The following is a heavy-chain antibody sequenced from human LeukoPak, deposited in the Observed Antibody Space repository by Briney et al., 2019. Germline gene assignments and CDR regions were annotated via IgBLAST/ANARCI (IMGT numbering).Heavy chain of an antibody. J-gene: IGHJ4*02. Sequence: GGSLRLSCAASGFTFSSYAMHWVRQAPGKGLEWVAVISYDGSNKYYADSVKGRFTISRDNSKNTLYLQMNSLRAEDTAVYYCAKDLGVRYFDWLIPGSDYWGQGTLVTVSS. CDR3: AKDLGVRYFDWLIPGSDY. D-gene: IGHD3-9*01. CDR1: GFTFSSYA. V-gene: IGHV3-30*04. CDR2: ISYDGSNK.